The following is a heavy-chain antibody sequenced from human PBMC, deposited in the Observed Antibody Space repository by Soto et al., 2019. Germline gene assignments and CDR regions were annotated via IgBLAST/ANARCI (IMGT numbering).Heavy chain of an antibody. CDR1: GGSISSSSYY. CDR2: IYYSGST. V-gene: IGHV4-39*02. Sequence: ETLSLTCTVSGGSISSSSYYWGWIRQPPGKGLEWIGSIYYSGSTYYNPSLKSRVTISVDTSKNQFSLKLSSVTAADTAVYYCARERRGYCSSTSCPRGSWFDPWGQGTLVTVSS. D-gene: IGHD2-2*03. CDR3: ARERRGYCSSTSCPRGSWFDP. J-gene: IGHJ5*02.